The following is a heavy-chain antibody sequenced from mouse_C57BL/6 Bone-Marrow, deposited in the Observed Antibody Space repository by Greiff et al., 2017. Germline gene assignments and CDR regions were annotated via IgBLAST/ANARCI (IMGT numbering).Heavy chain of an antibody. V-gene: IGHV14-4*01. CDR3: TAPYYSNWGYFDV. J-gene: IGHJ1*03. Sequence: VQLQQSGAELVRPGASVKLSCTASGFNIKDDYMHWVKQRPEQGLEWIGWIDPENGDTEYASKFQGKATITADTYSNTAYLQLSSLTSEDTAVYYCTAPYYSNWGYFDVWGTGTTVTVSS. CDR2: IDPENGDT. D-gene: IGHD2-5*01. CDR1: GFNIKDDY.